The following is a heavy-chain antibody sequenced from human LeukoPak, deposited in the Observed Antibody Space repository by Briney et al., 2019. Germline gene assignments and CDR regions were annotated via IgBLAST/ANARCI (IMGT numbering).Heavy chain of an antibody. CDR2: IIPIFTTA. Sequence: SVKVSCKASGGTFSSYAISWVRQAPGQGLEWMGGIIPIFTTANYAQKFQGRVTITADESTSTAYMELSSLKSEDTAVYYCARDIMDIVVVPAATDYYYGMDVWGQGTTVTVSS. J-gene: IGHJ6*02. V-gene: IGHV1-69*13. CDR1: GGTFSSYA. CDR3: ARDIMDIVVVPAATDYYYGMDV. D-gene: IGHD2-2*03.